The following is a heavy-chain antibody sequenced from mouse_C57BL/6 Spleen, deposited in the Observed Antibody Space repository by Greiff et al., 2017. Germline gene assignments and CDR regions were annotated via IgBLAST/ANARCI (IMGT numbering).Heavy chain of an antibody. CDR3: ASWLLDAMDY. D-gene: IGHD2-3*01. CDR1: GYTSTDYY. CDR2: INPYNGGT. Sequence: VQLQQSGPVLVKPGASVKMSCKASGYTSTDYYMNWVKQSHGKSLEWIGVINPYNGGTSYNQKFKGKATLTVDKSSSTAYMELNSLKSEDSSVYYCASWLLDAMDYWGQGTSVTVSS. J-gene: IGHJ4*01. V-gene: IGHV1-19*01.